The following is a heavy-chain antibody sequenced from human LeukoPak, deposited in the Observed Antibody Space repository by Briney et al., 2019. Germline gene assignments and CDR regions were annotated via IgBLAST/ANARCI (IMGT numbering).Heavy chain of an antibody. V-gene: IGHV3-64*01. J-gene: IGHJ4*02. CDR1: GFTFSTYA. CDR3: ARGVSTIY. Sequence: GSPRLSCAASGFTFSTYAMHWVRQAPGKGLEYVAVISSSGGTTYYANSVKGRFTISRDNSKKTLYLQMGSLRPEDMAVYYCARGVSTIYWGQGTLDRVSS. D-gene: IGHD1-1*01. CDR2: ISSSGGTT.